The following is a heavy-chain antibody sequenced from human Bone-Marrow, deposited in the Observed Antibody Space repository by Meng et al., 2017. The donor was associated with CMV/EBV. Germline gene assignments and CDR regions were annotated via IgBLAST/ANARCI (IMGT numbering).Heavy chain of an antibody. CDR3: ARGLEYSSSPENDY. V-gene: IGHV1-8*01. CDR1: GYTFTSYD. CDR2: MNPNSGNT. D-gene: IGHD6-6*01. Sequence: ASVKVSCKASGYTFTSYDINWVRQATGQGLEWMGWMNPNSGNTGYAQKFQGRVTMTRNTSISTAYMELSSLRSEDTAVYYCARGLEYSSSPENDYWGQGQLVHVYS. J-gene: IGHJ4*02.